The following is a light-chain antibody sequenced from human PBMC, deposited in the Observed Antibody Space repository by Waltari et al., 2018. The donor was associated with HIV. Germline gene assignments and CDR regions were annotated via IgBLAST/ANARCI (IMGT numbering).Light chain of an antibody. CDR2: GAS. Sequence: EIVLTQSPGTLSLSPGDRATLSCRASQTISDNNLVWYQQKPGQSPRLLMFGASNRPTGIPDRFSGGGSGTDFTLTINRLEPGDFAMYYCQQYGSSRWTFGPGTQVEIK. J-gene: IGKJ1*01. CDR3: QQYGSSRWT. CDR1: QTISDNN. V-gene: IGKV3-20*01.